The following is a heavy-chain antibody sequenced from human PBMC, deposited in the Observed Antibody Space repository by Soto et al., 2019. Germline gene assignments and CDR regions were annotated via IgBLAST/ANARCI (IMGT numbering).Heavy chain of an antibody. V-gene: IGHV3-21*01. D-gene: IGHD4-4*01. CDR2: ISSSSTYI. CDR1: GFMFSSYS. J-gene: IGHJ4*02. Sequence: EVQLMESGGDLVKPGGSLRLSCIDSGFMFSSYSMAWVRQAPGKGLEWVSSISSSSTYIYYADSVKGRFTISRDNAKNSLYLQMNRLRAEDSAVYYCARGGLQITTHFDYWGQGTLVTVSS. CDR3: ARGGLQITTHFDY.